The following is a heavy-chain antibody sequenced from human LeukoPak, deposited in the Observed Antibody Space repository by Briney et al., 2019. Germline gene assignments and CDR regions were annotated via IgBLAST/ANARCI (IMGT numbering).Heavy chain of an antibody. D-gene: IGHD2-2*01. J-gene: IGHJ4*02. Sequence: SETLSLTCAVYGGSFSGYYWSWIRQPPGKGLEWIGEINHSGSTNYNPSLKSRVTISVDTSKNQFSLKLSSVTAADTAVYYCARAVSVGVPAATLDYWGQGTLVTVSS. CDR2: INHSGST. CDR3: ARAVSVGVPAATLDY. V-gene: IGHV4-34*01. CDR1: GGSFSGYY.